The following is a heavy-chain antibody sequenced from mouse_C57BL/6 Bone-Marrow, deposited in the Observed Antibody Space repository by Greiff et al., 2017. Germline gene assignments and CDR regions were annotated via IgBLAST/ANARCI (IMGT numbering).Heavy chain of an antibody. Sequence: QVQLQQPGAELVRPGSSVKLSCKASGYTFTSYWMHWVKQRPIQGLEWIGNIDPSDSDTHYNQKFKDKATLTVDKSSSTAYMQLSSLTSEDSAVYYCARWGFAYWGQGTLVTVSA. CDR3: ARWGFAY. V-gene: IGHV1-52*01. CDR1: GYTFTSYW. CDR2: IDPSDSDT. J-gene: IGHJ3*01.